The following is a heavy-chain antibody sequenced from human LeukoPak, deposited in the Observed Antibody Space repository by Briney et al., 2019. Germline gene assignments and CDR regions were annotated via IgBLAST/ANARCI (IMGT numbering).Heavy chain of an antibody. CDR1: GYTFTSYY. D-gene: IGHD6-6*01. J-gene: IGHJ3*02. CDR2: INPSGGST. Sequence: ASVKVSCKASGYTFTSYYMHWVRQAPGQGLEWMGIINPSGGSTSYAQKFQGRVTMTRDMSTSTVYMELSSLRSEDTAVYYCARDTSRRVWYSRSQDGAFDIWGQGTMVTVSS. CDR3: ARDTSRRVWYSRSQDGAFDI. V-gene: IGHV1-46*01.